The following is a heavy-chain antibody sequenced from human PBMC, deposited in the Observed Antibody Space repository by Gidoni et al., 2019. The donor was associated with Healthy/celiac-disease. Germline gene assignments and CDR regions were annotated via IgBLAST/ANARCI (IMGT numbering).Heavy chain of an antibody. CDR3: ARDGLVGSYDSPIDY. CDR1: GFTFGSYG. V-gene: IGHV3-33*01. CDR2: IWYDGSNK. D-gene: IGHD1-26*01. J-gene: IGHJ4*02. Sequence: QVQLVESGGGVVQPGRSLRLSCAASGFTFGSYGMHWVRQAPGKGLEWVAVIWYDGSNKYYADSVKGRFTISRDNSKNTLYLQMNSLRAEDTAVYYCARDGLVGSYDSPIDYWGQGTLVTVSS.